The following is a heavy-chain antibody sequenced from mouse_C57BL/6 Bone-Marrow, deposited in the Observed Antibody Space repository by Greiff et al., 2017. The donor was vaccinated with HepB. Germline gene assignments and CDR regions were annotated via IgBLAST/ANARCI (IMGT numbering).Heavy chain of an antibody. D-gene: IGHD2-4*01. V-gene: IGHV1-66*01. CDR2: IYPGSGNT. Sequence: QVQLQQSGPELVKPGASVKISCKASGYSFTSYYIHWVKQRPGQGLEWIGWIYPGSGNTKYNEKFKGKATLTADTPSSTAYMQLSSLTAEDSAVYYCARHGGLRPWFAYWGQGTLVTVSA. CDR3: ARHGGLRPWFAY. CDR1: GYSFTSYY. J-gene: IGHJ3*01.